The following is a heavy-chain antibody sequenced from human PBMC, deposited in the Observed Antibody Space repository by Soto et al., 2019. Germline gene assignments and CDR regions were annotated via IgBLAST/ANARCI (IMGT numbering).Heavy chain of an antibody. Sequence: SETLSLTCTVSGGSISSSSYYWGWIRQPPGKGLEWIGSIYYSGSTYYNPSLKSRVTISVDTSKNQFSLKLSSVTAADTAVYYCARGTSGYDLGGYYYYYGMDVWGQGTTVTVSS. CDR2: IYYSGST. J-gene: IGHJ6*02. D-gene: IGHD5-12*01. V-gene: IGHV4-39*01. CDR1: GGSISSSSYY. CDR3: ARGTSGYDLGGYYYYYGMDV.